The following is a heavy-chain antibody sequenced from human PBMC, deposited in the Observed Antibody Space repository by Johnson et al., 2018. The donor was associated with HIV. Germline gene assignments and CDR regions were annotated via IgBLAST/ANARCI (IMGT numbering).Heavy chain of an antibody. J-gene: IGHJ3*02. D-gene: IGHD4-17*01. CDR1: GFTVRSNY. V-gene: IGHV3-66*01. Sequence: VESGGGLVQPGGSLRLSCAASGFTVRSNYMSWVRQAPGKGLEWVSLIYSGDTTYYADSVKGRFTISRDNSKNTLYLQMNSLRAEDTAVYYCARMTTTVSHHDAFDIWGQGTMVTVSS. CDR3: ARMTTTVSHHDAFDI. CDR2: IYSGDTT.